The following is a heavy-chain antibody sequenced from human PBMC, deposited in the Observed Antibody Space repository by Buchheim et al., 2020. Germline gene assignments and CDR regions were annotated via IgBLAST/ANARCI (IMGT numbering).Heavy chain of an antibody. V-gene: IGHV3-30-3*01. Sequence: QVQLVESGGGVVQPGRSLRLSCAASGFTFSSYAMHWVRQAPGKGLEWVAVISYDGSNKYYADSVKGRFTISRDNSKNRLYLQMNSLRAEDTAVYYCARELSSGYYFDYWGQGTL. CDR1: GFTFSSYA. D-gene: IGHD2/OR15-2a*01. J-gene: IGHJ4*02. CDR3: ARELSSGYYFDY. CDR2: ISYDGSNK.